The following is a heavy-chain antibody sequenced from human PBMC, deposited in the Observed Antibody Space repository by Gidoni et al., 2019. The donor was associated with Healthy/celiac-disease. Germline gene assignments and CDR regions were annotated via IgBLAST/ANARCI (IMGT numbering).Heavy chain of an antibody. CDR2: ISSSSSYI. CDR3: ARDVFEGPPSHYDSSKYDAFDI. J-gene: IGHJ3*02. D-gene: IGHD3-22*01. CDR1: GFTFSSYS. V-gene: IGHV3-21*01. Sequence: EVQLVESGGGLVKPGGSLRLSCAASGFTFSSYSMNWVRQAPGKGLEWVSSISSSSSYIYYADSVKGRFTISRDNAKNSLYLQMNSLRAEDTAVYYCARDVFEGPPSHYDSSKYDAFDIWGQGTMVTVSS.